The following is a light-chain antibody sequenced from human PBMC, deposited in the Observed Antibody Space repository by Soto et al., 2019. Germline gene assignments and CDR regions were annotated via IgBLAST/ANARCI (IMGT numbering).Light chain of an antibody. CDR2: DAS. J-gene: IGKJ2*01. CDR1: QNVNSNF. Sequence: EIVLTQSPGTLSLSPGERATLSCRTSQNVNSNFLAWYQQKPGQAPRLLFYDASTRAAGVPDRFRGGGSGTDLTLTITRLEPEDFAIYYCQQYGRSPLLYAFGQGTRVGVK. CDR3: QQYGRSPLLYA. V-gene: IGKV3-20*01.